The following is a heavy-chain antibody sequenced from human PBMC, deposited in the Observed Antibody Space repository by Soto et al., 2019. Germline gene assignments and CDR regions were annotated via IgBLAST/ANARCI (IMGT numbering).Heavy chain of an antibody. Sequence: PGGSLRLSCAASVFTFSISWMSWVRQAPGKGLEWVAIMKQDGSEKYYVDSVKGQFTISRDNAKNSLYLQMNSLRAEDTAMYYCARDAGRLGNFAPWGQGTLVIVSS. CDR2: MKQDGSEK. CDR1: VFTFSISW. CDR3: ARDAGRLGNFAP. V-gene: IGHV3-7*01. J-gene: IGHJ5*02.